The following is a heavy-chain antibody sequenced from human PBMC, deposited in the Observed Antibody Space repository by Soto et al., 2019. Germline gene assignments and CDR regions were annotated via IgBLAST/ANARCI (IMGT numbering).Heavy chain of an antibody. D-gene: IGHD2-15*01. Sequence: ASVKVSCKASGYTFTSYGISWVRQAPGQGLEWMGWISAYNGNTNYAQKLQGRVTMTTDTSTSTAYMELRSLRSDDTTVYYCARVGYCSGGSCYPVYWGQGTLVTVSS. CDR2: ISAYNGNT. V-gene: IGHV1-18*04. CDR1: GYTFTSYG. J-gene: IGHJ4*02. CDR3: ARVGYCSGGSCYPVY.